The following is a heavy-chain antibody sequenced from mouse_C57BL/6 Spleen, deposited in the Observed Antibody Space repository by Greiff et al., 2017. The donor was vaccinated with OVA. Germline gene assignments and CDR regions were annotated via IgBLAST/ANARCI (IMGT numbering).Heavy chain of an antibody. CDR3: AREDDYGSTRYFDV. CDR1: GFTFSSYA. CDR2: ISDGGSYT. V-gene: IGHV5-4*01. D-gene: IGHD1-1*01. Sequence: DVKLVESGGGLVKPGGSLKLSCAASGFTFSSYAMSWVRQTPEKRLEWVATISDGGSYTYYPDNVKGRFTISRDNAKNNLYLQMSHLKSEDTAMYYCAREDDYGSTRYFDVWGSGTTVTVSS. J-gene: IGHJ1*01.